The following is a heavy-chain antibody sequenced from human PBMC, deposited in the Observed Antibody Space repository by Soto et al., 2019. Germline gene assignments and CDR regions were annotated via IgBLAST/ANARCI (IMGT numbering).Heavy chain of an antibody. D-gene: IGHD4-4*01. CDR1: ELTFSSYA. CDR2: ISGSGERT. CDR3: ARDWRGYSDYFDY. V-gene: IGHV3-23*01. J-gene: IGHJ4*02. Sequence: PGGSLRLSWAASELTFSSYAMSWVRQAPGKGLEWVSIISGSGERTYYADSVKGRFTISRDNSKNTLYLQMNSLRVEDTAVYYCARDWRGYSDYFDYWGQGTLVTVSS.